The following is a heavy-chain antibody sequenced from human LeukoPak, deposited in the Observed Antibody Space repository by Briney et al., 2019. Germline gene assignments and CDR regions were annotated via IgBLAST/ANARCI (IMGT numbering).Heavy chain of an antibody. CDR1: GGSISSYY. D-gene: IGHD1-26*01. CDR3: ARGSIVGWFDP. Sequence: SETLSLTCTVSGGSISSYYWSWIRQPPGKGLEWIGYIYYSGSTNYNPSLESRVIIAVDTSKNQFTLKVNSVTDADTAVYYCARGSIVGWFDPWGQGTLVTVSS. V-gene: IGHV4-59*12. CDR2: IYYSGST. J-gene: IGHJ5*02.